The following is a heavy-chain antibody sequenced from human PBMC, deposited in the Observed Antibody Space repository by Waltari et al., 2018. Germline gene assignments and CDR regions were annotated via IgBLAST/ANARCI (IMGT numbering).Heavy chain of an antibody. Sequence: EVQLVESGGGLVKPGGSLRLSCVVSGLGFSTNRIDWVRQAPGKGLEWLSFITSSGSQIFYADSVKGRFTISRDNAKNSLFLQMNSLRVEDTAIYYCARDFVGSLDYWGQGTLVTVSS. D-gene: IGHD3-10*01. CDR1: GLGFSTNR. CDR3: ARDFVGSLDY. CDR2: ITSSGSQI. J-gene: IGHJ4*02. V-gene: IGHV3-21*01.